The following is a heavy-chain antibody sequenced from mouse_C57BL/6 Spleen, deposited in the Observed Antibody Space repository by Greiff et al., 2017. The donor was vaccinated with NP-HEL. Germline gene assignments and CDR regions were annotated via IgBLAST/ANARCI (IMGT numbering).Heavy chain of an antibody. J-gene: IGHJ3*01. CDR2: ISSGGSYT. CDR3: ARERDVPFFAY. CDR1: GFTFSSYG. Sequence: EVHLVESGGDLVKPGGSLKLSCAASGFTFSSYGMSWVRQTPDKRLEWVATISSGGSYTYYPDSVKGRFTISRDNAKNTLYLQMSSLKSEDTAMYYCARERDVPFFAYWGQGTLVTVSA. V-gene: IGHV5-6*01.